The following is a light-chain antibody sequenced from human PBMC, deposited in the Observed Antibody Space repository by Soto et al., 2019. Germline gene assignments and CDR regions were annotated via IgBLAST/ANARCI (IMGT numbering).Light chain of an antibody. CDR3: QQYNGYST. V-gene: IGKV1-5*03. J-gene: IGKJ1*01. CDR2: KAS. CDR1: QSIAPW. Sequence: DIQMTQSPPTLSASVGDRVTITCRASQSIAPWLAWYQQKPGKAPKLLIYKASTLESGVPSRFSGGGSGTEFTFTISNLQPDDFATYYCQQYNGYSTFDQGTRVEIK.